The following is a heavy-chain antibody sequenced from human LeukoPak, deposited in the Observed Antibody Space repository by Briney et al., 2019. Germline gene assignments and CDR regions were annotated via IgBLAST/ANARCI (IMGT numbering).Heavy chain of an antibody. V-gene: IGHV3-48*03. CDR3: ARAVSPTDCYSLRCYFCDK. Sequence: GGSLRLSCAASGFTLSSYEMNWVRQAPGKGLEWVSYISSGSTDIQYADSVKGRFTISRDNAKNSLYLQMNSLRAEDAAVYYCARAVSPTDCYSLRCYFCDKWGQGTLVTVSS. CDR2: ISSGSTDI. D-gene: IGHD2/OR15-2a*01. CDR1: GFTLSSYE. J-gene: IGHJ4*02.